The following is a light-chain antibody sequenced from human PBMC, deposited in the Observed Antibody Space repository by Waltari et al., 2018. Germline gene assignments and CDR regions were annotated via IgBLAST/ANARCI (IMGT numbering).Light chain of an antibody. CDR2: GAS. V-gene: IGKV3-20*01. Sequence: EIVLTPSPRTLSLSPGERATLSCRASQSVSSSYLAWYQQKPGQAPRLLIYGASSRATGIPDRFSGSGSGTDFTLTISRLEPEDFAVYYCQQYGSSPLYTFGQGTKLEIK. CDR1: QSVSSSY. CDR3: QQYGSSPLYT. J-gene: IGKJ2*01.